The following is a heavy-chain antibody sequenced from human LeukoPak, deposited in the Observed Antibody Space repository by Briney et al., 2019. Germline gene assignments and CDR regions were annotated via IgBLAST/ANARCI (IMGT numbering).Heavy chain of an antibody. CDR3: ARHDAVPVIRRGFDF. J-gene: IGHJ4*02. Sequence: SETLSLTCTVSGGSVSGYYWSWIRQPPGKGLEWIGYIYYNGATLYSPSFKSRLTMSVDTSGNHFSLKLTSVTAADTAVYYCARHDAVPVIRRGFDFWGQGTLVTVFS. CDR2: IYYNGAT. CDR1: GGSVSGYY. D-gene: IGHD2-21*02. V-gene: IGHV4-59*08.